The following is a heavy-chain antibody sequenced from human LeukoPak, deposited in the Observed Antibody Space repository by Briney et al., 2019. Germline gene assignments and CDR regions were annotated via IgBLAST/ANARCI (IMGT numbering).Heavy chain of an antibody. CDR2: MYLSGTT. D-gene: IGHD3-22*01. V-gene: IGHV4-4*02. CDR3: AGLVGRYSSGLYYYYFDY. Sequence: SSGTLSLTCTVSGDSINSLDLWSWVRQPPGKGLEWIGEMYLSGTTHSNPSVKSRVTISIDKSKNQFFLNLSSVTAADTAVYYCAGLVGRYSSGLYYYYFDYWGQGTLVTVSS. J-gene: IGHJ4*02. CDR1: GDSINSLDL.